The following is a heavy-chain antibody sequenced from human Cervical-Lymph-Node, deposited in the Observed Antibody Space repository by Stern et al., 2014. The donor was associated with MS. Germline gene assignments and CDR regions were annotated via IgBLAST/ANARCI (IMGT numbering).Heavy chain of an antibody. D-gene: IGHD6-13*01. CDR2: IFPVFGTP. J-gene: IGHJ5*02. Sequence: QVQLAQSGAEVTKPASSVKVSCKASGGTFSKFPSSWVRQAPGQGLEWMGGIFPVFGTPTYAQEFRGRVTITADVSTSTVYMELSSLRSDDTAVYYCALSSETSDRWYSLGYDLWGQGTLVTVSS. CDR1: GGTFSKFP. V-gene: IGHV1-69*01. CDR3: ALSSETSDRWYSLGYDL.